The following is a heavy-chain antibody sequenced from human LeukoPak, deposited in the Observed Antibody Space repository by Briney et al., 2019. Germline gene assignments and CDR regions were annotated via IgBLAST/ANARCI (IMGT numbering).Heavy chain of an antibody. CDR3: ARGYSGYDFGYFFDF. V-gene: IGHV3-20*04. CDR2: INWNGGST. J-gene: IGHJ4*02. D-gene: IGHD5-12*01. CDR1: GFAFDDYG. Sequence: GGSLRLSCATSGFAFDDYGMNWVRQAPGKGLEWVSGINWNGGSTGFADSVKGRFTISRDNAKSSLYLQMNSLRAEDTALYYCARGYSGYDFGYFFDFWGQGTLVTVSS.